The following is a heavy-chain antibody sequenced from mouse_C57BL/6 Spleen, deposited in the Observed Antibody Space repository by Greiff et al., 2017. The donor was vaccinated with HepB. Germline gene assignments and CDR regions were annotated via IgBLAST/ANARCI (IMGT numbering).Heavy chain of an antibody. J-gene: IGHJ1*03. V-gene: IGHV3-5*01. Sequence: EVQLQQSGPGLVKPSQTVFLTCTVTGISITTGNYRWSWIRQFPGNKLEWIGYIYYSGTITYNPSPTSRTTITRDTPKNQFFLEMNSLTAEDTATYYCARVWDDWYFDVWGTGTTVTVSS. CDR1: GISITTGNYR. CDR3: ARVWDDWYFDV. D-gene: IGHD4-1*01. CDR2: IYYSGTI.